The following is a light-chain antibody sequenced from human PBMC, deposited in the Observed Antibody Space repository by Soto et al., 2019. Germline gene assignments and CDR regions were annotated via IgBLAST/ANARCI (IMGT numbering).Light chain of an antibody. Sequence: EIVMTQSPVTLSASPGERATLSCRASQIVNGKLAWYQQKPGQAPSLLIYGASTRATGIPARFSGSGSGTEFTLTISSLHSEDFAVYYCHQYNNWPRTFGQGTKVDIK. V-gene: IGKV3-15*01. J-gene: IGKJ1*01. CDR3: HQYNNWPRT. CDR2: GAS. CDR1: QIVNGK.